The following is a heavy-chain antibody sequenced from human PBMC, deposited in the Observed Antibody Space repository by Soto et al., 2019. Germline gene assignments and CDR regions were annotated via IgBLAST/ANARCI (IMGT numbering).Heavy chain of an antibody. J-gene: IGHJ4*02. V-gene: IGHV4-34*01. CDR1: GGSFSGYY. D-gene: IGHD6-19*01. CDR3: ARGRYSSGWAFDY. Sequence: QVQLQQWGAGLLKPSETLSLTCAVYGGSFSGYYWSWIRQPPGKGLEWIGEINHSGSTNYNPSLKSRVTISVDTSKNQFSLQLSSVTAADTAVYYCARGRYSSGWAFDYWGQGTLVTVSS. CDR2: INHSGST.